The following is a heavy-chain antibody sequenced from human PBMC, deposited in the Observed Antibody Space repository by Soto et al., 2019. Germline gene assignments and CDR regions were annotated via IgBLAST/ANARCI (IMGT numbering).Heavy chain of an antibody. V-gene: IGHV1-69*14. CDR2: VIPIFPTP. Sequence: QVQLVQSGAEVKKPGSSVTVSCKASGGTFGNSAISWVRQAPGQGLEWMGGVIPIFPTPDYAQKYQGRVTISADKSTSKSYMELTSLRSGDTAVDYCAQYIDRPQIRGNYYYALDVWGQGTTVTVSS. D-gene: IGHD5-12*01. CDR1: GGTFGNSA. CDR3: AQYIDRPQIRGNYYYALDV. J-gene: IGHJ6*02.